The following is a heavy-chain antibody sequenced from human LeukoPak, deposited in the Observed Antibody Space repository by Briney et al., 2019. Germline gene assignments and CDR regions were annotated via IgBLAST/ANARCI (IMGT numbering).Heavy chain of an antibody. CDR1: GFTFSSYG. CDR3: ARAGTGTTGEYFDY. CDR2: IWYDGSNK. Sequence: QPGGSLRLSCAASGFTFSSYGMHWVRQAPGKGLEWVAVIWYDGSNKYYADSVKGRFTISRDNSKNTLYLQVNSLRAEDTAVYYCARAGTGTTGEYFDYWGQGTLVTVSS. D-gene: IGHD1-7*01. V-gene: IGHV3-33*01. J-gene: IGHJ4*02.